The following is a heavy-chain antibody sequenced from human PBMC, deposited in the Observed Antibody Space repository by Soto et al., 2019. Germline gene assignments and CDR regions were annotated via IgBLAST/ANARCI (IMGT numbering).Heavy chain of an antibody. CDR1: GFTFSSYA. J-gene: IGHJ4*02. CDR3: ARRGPGTYFDY. V-gene: IGHV3-23*01. CDR2: ISGSGGST. D-gene: IGHD6-13*01. Sequence: EVQLLDSGGGLVQPGGSLRLSCAAPGFTFSSYAMNWVRQAPGKGLEWVSVISGSGGSTYYADSVKGRFTISRDNSKNTLYLQMNSLRAEDTAVYYCARRGPGTYFDYWGQGTLVTVSS.